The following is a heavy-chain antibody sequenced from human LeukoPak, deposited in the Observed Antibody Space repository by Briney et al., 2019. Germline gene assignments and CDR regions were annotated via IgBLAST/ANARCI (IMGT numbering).Heavy chain of an antibody. V-gene: IGHV3-21*01. CDR3: ARDRLEGGETFDS. CDR1: GFSSRSYS. J-gene: IGHJ4*02. CDR2: ITGSSSYI. D-gene: IGHD1-1*01. Sequence: GRSRRLSCAVSGFSSRSYSMDWVRQAAGKVLEWVSSITGSSSYISYADSVKGRFTISRDNAENSLFLQMNSLRPEDTAVYFCARDRLEGGETFDSWGQGTLVTVSS.